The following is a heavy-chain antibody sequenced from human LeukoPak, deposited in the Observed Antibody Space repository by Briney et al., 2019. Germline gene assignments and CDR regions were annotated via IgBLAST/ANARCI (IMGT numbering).Heavy chain of an antibody. J-gene: IGHJ4*02. Sequence: QTGGSLRLSCAASGFTFSSYAMSWVRQAPGKGLEWVSAITNVGSSTYYADSVKGRFTISRDNSKNTLDLQMKTLRGEDTALCYCANLVATGLDYWGQGTLVTVSS. CDR1: GFTFSSYA. D-gene: IGHD3-10*01. CDR3: ANLVATGLDY. CDR2: ITNVGSST. V-gene: IGHV3-23*01.